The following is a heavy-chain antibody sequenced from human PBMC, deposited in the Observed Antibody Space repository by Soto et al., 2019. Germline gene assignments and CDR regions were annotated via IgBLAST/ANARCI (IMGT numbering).Heavy chain of an antibody. CDR3: ARDWGGVVITGGRDY. CDR1: GDTFSNYA. D-gene: IGHD3-3*01. J-gene: IGHJ4*02. Sequence: QVQLVQSGAEVKKPGSSVKVSCKASGDTFSNYAISWVRQAPGQGLEWMGGIIPVFGRPTYALKFQGRLTITADDYTSTAYMELSSLTYDDTAVYYGARDWGGVVITGGRDYWGQGTPVTVSS. V-gene: IGHV1-69*01. CDR2: IIPVFGRP.